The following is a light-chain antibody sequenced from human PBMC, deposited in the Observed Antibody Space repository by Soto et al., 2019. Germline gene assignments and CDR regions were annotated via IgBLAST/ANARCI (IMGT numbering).Light chain of an antibody. CDR1: QSVTSH. CDR2: DPS. CDR3: QQYNNWPLT. J-gene: IGKJ1*01. V-gene: IGKV3D-15*01. Sequence: EIVMTQSPATLSVSPGESVTLSCRASQSVTSHLAWYQQKPGQAPRLLIYDPSTRATGIPARFSGSGSGTEXXXXXXXXXXXXXXVYYCQQYNNWPLTFGQGTKVEIK.